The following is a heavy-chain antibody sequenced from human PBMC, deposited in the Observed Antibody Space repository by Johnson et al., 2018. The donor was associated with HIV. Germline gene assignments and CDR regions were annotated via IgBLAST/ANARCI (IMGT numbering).Heavy chain of an antibody. Sequence: VQLVESGGGLVQPGSSLRLSCAASGFRFDDYAMTWLRQAPGKGLEWVSGINWNGGSTYYADSVTGRFTISRDNSKNTLYLQMNSLRAEDTAVYYCASSFYQQLRAFDIWGQGTMVTVSS. D-gene: IGHD6-13*01. CDR2: INWNGGST. CDR3: ASSFYQQLRAFDI. V-gene: IGHV3-20*04. J-gene: IGHJ3*02. CDR1: GFRFDDYA.